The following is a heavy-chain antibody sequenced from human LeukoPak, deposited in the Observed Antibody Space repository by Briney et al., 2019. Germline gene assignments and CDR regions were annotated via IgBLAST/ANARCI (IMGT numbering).Heavy chain of an antibody. J-gene: IGHJ5*02. CDR1: GFTFSTYA. CDR3: ARDLGQPHIS. V-gene: IGHV3-66*01. D-gene: IGHD2-2*01. CDR2: IYSGGTT. Sequence: GGSLRLSCVASGFTFSTYAMSWVRQAPGKGLEWGSVIYSGGTTYYAESVKGRFTISRDNSKNTLYLQMNSLRAEDAGVYYCARDLGQPHISWGQGTMVTVSS.